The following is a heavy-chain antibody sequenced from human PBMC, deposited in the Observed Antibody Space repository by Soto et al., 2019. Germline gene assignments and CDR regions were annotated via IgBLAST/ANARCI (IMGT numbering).Heavy chain of an antibody. CDR1: GFPFSSRA. V-gene: IGHV3-23*01. J-gene: IGHJ5*02. CDR3: AEWARYCSGADCRA. D-gene: IGHD2-15*01. Sequence: EVQLLESGGGLVQPGGSLRLSCAASGFPFSSRAMSWVRQAPGKGLEWVSAISGSGTITYYADSVKGLFTISRDTSKNPLYLQMNSLRADDTAVYYCAEWARYCSGADCRAWGQGTLVTVSS. CDR2: ISGSGTIT.